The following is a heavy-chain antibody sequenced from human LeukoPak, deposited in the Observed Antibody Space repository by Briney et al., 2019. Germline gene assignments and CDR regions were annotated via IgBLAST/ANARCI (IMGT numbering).Heavy chain of an antibody. CDR2: ITACGGLT. CDR3: AKAFRYGSDSNYKSFDS. CDR1: GFTFSSYA. Sequence: GGSLRLSCAASGFTFSSYAMSWVRQRPGKGLELVSAITACGGLTYHEDSVKSRVTISRDNSKNTLSLQMNSLRAEDTAVYYCAKAFRYGSDSNYKSFDSWGQGTLITVSS. J-gene: IGHJ4*02. D-gene: IGHD3-10*01. V-gene: IGHV3-23*01.